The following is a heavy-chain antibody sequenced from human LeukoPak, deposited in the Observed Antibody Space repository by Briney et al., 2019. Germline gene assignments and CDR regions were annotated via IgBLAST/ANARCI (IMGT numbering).Heavy chain of an antibody. V-gene: IGHV4-39*01. CDR2: ISYSVTT. CDR1: GGSISSSSYY. CDR3: ARHLRGATVYYEY. Sequence: SETLSLTCTVSGGSISSSSYYWAWIRQSPGKGLQWLASISYSVTTYYNPSLKSRVTISIDTSKNQFSLKLSSVTAADTAVYYCARHLRGATVYYEYWGQGTLVTVSS. J-gene: IGHJ4*01. D-gene: IGHD1-26*01.